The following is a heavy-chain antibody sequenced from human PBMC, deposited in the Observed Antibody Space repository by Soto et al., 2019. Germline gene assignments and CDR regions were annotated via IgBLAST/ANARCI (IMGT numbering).Heavy chain of an antibody. J-gene: IGHJ4*02. CDR1: GCTFSSYW. CDR3: GRDGLVTTAGLDFDY. Sequence: EVQLAESGGGLVQPGGSLRLSCAASGCTFSSYWMNWVRQAPGKGLVWVSRIKSDGSITTYADSVKGRFTISRDNAKNTLYVQMHSRRAEDTVVYCCGRDGLVTTAGLDFDYWGQGTLVTVSS. CDR2: IKSDGSIT. D-gene: IGHD4-4*01. V-gene: IGHV3-74*03.